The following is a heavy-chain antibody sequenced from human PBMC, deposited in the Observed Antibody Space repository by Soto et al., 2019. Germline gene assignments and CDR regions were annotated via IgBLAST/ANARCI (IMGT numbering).Heavy chain of an antibody. CDR1: GYTFTSYD. Sequence: ASVKVSCKASGYTFTSYDINWVRQATGQGLEWMGWISAYNGNTHYEEELQGRVTLTTDTSTSTAYMELRSMRADDTAVYFCARCGHWDFLSDYWGPGTLVTVSS. CDR3: ARCGHWDFLSDY. CDR2: ISAYNGNT. J-gene: IGHJ4*02. V-gene: IGHV1-18*01. D-gene: IGHD1-7*01.